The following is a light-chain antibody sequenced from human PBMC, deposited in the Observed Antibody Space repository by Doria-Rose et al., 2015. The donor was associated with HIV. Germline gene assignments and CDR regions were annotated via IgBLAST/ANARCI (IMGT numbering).Light chain of an antibody. Sequence: TQSPETLSVSPGESATLSCRASQSVSTDLAWYQHKPGQAPRLLIWGASTRATGIPARFSGSGSGTEFTLTISSLQSEDFAIYFCHQYNNWPTFGQGARLDIK. CDR1: QSVSTD. CDR3: HQYNNWPT. V-gene: IGKV3-15*01. J-gene: IGKJ5*01. CDR2: GAS.